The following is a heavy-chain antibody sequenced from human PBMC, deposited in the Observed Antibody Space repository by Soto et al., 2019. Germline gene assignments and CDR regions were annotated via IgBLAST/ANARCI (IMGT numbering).Heavy chain of an antibody. CDR2: INPSSGST. Sequence: QVQLVQSGAEVKKPGASVKVSCKASGYPFTGYYVHWVRQAPGQGLEWMGFINPSSGSTSYAQKFQGRVTMTRDTSTSTVYMEVSSLRSEDTAVYYCAREMYTARGSPFDYWGHRTLVTVAS. CDR1: GYPFTGYY. D-gene: IGHD3-16*01. V-gene: IGHV1-46*01. CDR3: AREMYTARGSPFDY. J-gene: IGHJ4*01.